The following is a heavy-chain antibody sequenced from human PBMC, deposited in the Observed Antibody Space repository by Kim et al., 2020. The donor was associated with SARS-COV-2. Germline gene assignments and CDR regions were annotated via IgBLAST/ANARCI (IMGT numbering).Heavy chain of an antibody. Sequence: GGSLRLSCAASGFIFNIYAMSWVRQAPGRGLEWVSTIGGIDGDTYYADSVKGRFTISRDNSKNTLYLQMNSLGAADTAVYFCARRPGTAARGTAHFDPWGQGTLVTVSS. CDR1: GFIFNIYA. CDR3: ARRPGTAARGTAHFDP. J-gene: IGHJ5*02. V-gene: IGHV3-23*01. CDR2: IGGIDGDT. D-gene: IGHD6-13*01.